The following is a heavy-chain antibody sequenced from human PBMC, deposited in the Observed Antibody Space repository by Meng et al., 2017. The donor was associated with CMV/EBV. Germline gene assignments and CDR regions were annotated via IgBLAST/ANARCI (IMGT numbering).Heavy chain of an antibody. J-gene: IGHJ6*02. CDR2: IYYSGST. V-gene: IGHV4-39*07. Sequence: SETLSLTCSVSGGSISSSNYFWGWIRQPPGKGLEWIGNIYYSGSTYYNPSLKSRVIMSVDTSKNQFSLKLFSVTAADTAVYHCARSFDRNYYYYGIDVWGQGTTVTVSS. D-gene: IGHD1-26*01. CDR3: ARSFDRNYYYYGIDV. CDR1: GGSISSSNYF.